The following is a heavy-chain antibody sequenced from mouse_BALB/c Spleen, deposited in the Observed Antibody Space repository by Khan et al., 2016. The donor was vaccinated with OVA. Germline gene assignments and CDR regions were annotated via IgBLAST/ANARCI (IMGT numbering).Heavy chain of an antibody. CDR2: IWGGGGS. Sequence: QVQLKESGPGLVAPSQSLSITCTVSGFSLSRYNLHWVRQPPEKGLEWLGMIWGGGGSDYNSTLKIRLIISKDNSKSKVFLKMNLLQTDDTAMYYCARAYYRYDGYYAMDYWGQGTSVTVSS. CDR1: GFSLSRYN. CDR3: ARAYYRYDGYYAMDY. J-gene: IGHJ4*01. D-gene: IGHD2-14*01. V-gene: IGHV2-6-4*01.